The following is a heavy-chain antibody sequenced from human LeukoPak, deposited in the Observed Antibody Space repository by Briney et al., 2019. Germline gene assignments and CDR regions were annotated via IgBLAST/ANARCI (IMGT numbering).Heavy chain of an antibody. CDR2: IIGSGSST. V-gene: IGHV3-23*01. J-gene: IGHJ4*02. D-gene: IGHD1-26*01. CDR3: ASRLKWVGLVHDY. CDR1: GFTFRSYA. Sequence: GGSMRLSCAASGFTFRSYAMTWVRQAPGKGLEWVSGIIGSGSSTDYADSVKGRFTISRDNSKNTLYLQMNSLRAEDTAVYYCASRLKWVGLVHDYWGQGTLVTVSS.